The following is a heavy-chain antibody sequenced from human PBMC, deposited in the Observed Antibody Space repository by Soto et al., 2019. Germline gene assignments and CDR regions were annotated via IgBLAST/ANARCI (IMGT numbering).Heavy chain of an antibody. J-gene: IGHJ4*02. CDR1: GFTFSSYA. CDR2: ISGSGGST. V-gene: IGHV3-23*01. Sequence: GGSLRLSCAASGFTFSSYAMSWVRQAPGKGLEWVSAISGSGGSTYYAASVKGRFTISRDNSKNTLYLQMNSLRAEDTAVYYCAKDLAYYDFWSGSEAPFDYWGQGTLVTVSS. D-gene: IGHD3-3*01. CDR3: AKDLAYYDFWSGSEAPFDY.